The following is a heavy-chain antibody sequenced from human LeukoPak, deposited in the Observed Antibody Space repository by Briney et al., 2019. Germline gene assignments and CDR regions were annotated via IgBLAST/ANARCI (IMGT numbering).Heavy chain of an antibody. CDR3: AKVTSYDILTGYYSFDY. J-gene: IGHJ4*02. V-gene: IGHV3-23*01. D-gene: IGHD3-9*01. Sequence: GGSLRLSCAASGFTFSSYAMSWVRQAPGEGLEWVSAISGSGGSTYYADSVKSRFTISRDNSKNTLYLQMNSLRAEDTAVYYCAKVTSYDILTGYYSFDYWGQGTLVTVSS. CDR1: GFTFSSYA. CDR2: ISGSGGST.